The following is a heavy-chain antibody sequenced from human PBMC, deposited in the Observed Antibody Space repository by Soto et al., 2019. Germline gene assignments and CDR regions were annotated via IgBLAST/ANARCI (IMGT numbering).Heavy chain of an antibody. CDR1: GFTFSDYY. Sequence: QVQLVESGGGLVKPGGSLRLSCAASGFTFSDYYMSWIRQAPGKGLEWVLYISSSGSTIDYADAVKGRFTISRDNAKNSLYLQMNSMRAEDKAVYYCARDAVGGNYDCWSGYSAPGYYYSGMDVWGQGTTVTVSS. CDR2: ISSSGSTI. D-gene: IGHD3-3*01. V-gene: IGHV3-11*01. CDR3: ARDAVGGNYDCWSGYSAPGYYYSGMDV. J-gene: IGHJ6*02.